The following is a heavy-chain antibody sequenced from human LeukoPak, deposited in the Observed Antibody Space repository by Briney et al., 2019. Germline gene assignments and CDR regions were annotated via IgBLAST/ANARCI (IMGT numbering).Heavy chain of an antibody. CDR3: AKDSAGDWDYFDY. Sequence: GSLRLSCAVSGFSVSNNYMNWVRQAPGKGLEWVSLIYSRGGTSYADSVKGRFTISRDDSKNTLYLQMNSLRAEDTAVYYCAKDSAGDWDYFDYWGQGTLVTVSS. CDR1: GFSVSNNY. CDR2: IYSRGGT. V-gene: IGHV3-66*03. D-gene: IGHD3-9*01. J-gene: IGHJ4*02.